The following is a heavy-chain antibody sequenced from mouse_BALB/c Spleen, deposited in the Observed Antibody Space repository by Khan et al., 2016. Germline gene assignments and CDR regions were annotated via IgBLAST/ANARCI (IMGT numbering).Heavy chain of an antibody. Sequence: EVELVESGGGLVKPGGSLKLSCAASGYTFSDYCIDWVRQTPEKRLEWVATISAGGSYTYYPDSLKGRFTISRDNAKDNLYLQMSSLKAEDTAMYYCARRRWYGSSWGGGAYWGQGTMVTVSA. V-gene: IGHV5-4*02. J-gene: IGHJ3*01. CDR1: GYTFSDYC. CDR3: ARRRWYGSSWGGGAY. CDR2: ISAGGSYT. D-gene: IGHD1-1*01.